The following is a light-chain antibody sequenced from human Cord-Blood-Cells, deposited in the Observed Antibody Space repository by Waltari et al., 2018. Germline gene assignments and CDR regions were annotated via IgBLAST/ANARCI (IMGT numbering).Light chain of an antibody. CDR1: QSVSSN. Sequence: EIVMTQSPATLSVSPGERAPLSCRASQSVSSNLAWYQQKPGQAPRLLIYGASTRATGIPARFSGSGSGTEFTLTISSLQSEDFAVYYCQQYNNWPQTFGQGTKLEIK. J-gene: IGKJ2*01. CDR2: GAS. CDR3: QQYNNWPQT. V-gene: IGKV3-15*01.